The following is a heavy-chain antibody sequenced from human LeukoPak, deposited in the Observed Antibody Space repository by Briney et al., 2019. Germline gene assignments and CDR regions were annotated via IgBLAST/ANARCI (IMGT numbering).Heavy chain of an antibody. V-gene: IGHV4-4*02. CDR1: GGSISSNNW. CDR3: ARVLSGSNLDY. D-gene: IGHD3-3*01. Sequence: PSETLSLTCAVSGGSISSNNWWSWVRQPPGKGLEWIGEIFHSGSTNYNPSLKSRVTISVDKSKNQFSLRLSSVTAADTAVYYCARVLSGSNLDYWGQGTLVTVSS. J-gene: IGHJ4*02. CDR2: IFHSGST.